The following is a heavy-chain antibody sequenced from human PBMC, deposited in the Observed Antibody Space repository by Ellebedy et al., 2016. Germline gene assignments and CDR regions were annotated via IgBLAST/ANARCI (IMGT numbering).Heavy chain of an antibody. Sequence: GESLKISXASSGFTFSSYGMNWVRQAPGKVLEWVAVILFDGDNKYYADSVKGRFTISRDNSKNTLYVQMDSLRTEDTAVYYCAKGGSSGWYWWYFDSWGQGTLVTVAS. CDR1: GFTFSSYG. CDR2: ILFDGDNK. CDR3: AKGGSSGWYWWYFDS. J-gene: IGHJ4*02. V-gene: IGHV3-30*18. D-gene: IGHD6-19*01.